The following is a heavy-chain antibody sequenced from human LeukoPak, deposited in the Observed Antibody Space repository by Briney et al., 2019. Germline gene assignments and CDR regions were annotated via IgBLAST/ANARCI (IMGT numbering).Heavy chain of an antibody. J-gene: IGHJ6*02. CDR1: GFTFSSYW. CDR2: IKQDGSEK. D-gene: IGHD2-2*01. CDR3: ARDSTEYQLLYYYYGMDV. Sequence: GGSLRLSCAASGFTFSSYWMSWVRQAPGKGLEWVANIKQDGSEKYYVDSVKGRFTISRDNAKNSLYLRMNSLRAEDTAVYYCARDSTEYQLLYYYYGMDVWGQGTTVTVSS. V-gene: IGHV3-7*01.